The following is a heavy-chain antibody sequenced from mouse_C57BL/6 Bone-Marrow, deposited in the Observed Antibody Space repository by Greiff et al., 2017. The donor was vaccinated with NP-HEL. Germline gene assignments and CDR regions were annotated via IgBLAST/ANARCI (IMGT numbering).Heavy chain of an antibody. Sequence: VKVEESGPGLVAPSQSLSITCTVSGFSLTSYGVDWVRQPPGKGLEWLGVIWGGGSTNYNSALMSRLSISKDNSKSQVFLKMNSLQTDDTAMYYCAKQGLREGFDYAMDYWGQGTSVTVSS. J-gene: IGHJ4*01. CDR3: AKQGLREGFDYAMDY. D-gene: IGHD2-4*01. CDR1: GFSLTSYG. V-gene: IGHV2-9*01. CDR2: IWGGGST.